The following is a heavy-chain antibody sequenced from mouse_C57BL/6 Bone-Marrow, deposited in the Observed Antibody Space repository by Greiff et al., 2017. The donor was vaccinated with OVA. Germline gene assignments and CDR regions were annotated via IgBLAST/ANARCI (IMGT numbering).Heavy chain of an antibody. V-gene: IGHV1-64*01. CDR3: ARDYYGSSYEGYYAMDY. CDR1: GYTFTSYW. D-gene: IGHD1-1*01. Sequence: QVQLKQPGAELVKPGASVKLSCKASGYTFTSYWMHWVKQRPGQGLEWIGMIHPNSGSTNYNEKFKSKATLTVDKSSSTAYMQLSSLTSEDSAVYYCARDYYGSSYEGYYAMDYWGQGTSVTVSS. J-gene: IGHJ4*01. CDR2: IHPNSGST.